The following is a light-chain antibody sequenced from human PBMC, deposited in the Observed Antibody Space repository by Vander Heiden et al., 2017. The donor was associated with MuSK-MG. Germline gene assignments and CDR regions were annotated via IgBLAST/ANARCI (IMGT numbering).Light chain of an antibody. CDR2: GAS. J-gene: IGKJ5*01. V-gene: IGKV3-20*01. CDR1: QSVSSRY. CDR3: QQDCNSFLT. Sequence: DIVSTHSPGTLSLSPGESATISSRSSQSVSSRYLSCYQQKPGQAPRLLIYGASSSATGMPDRFSGSGSGTDFTLSIIRLEPEDFAVYYCQQDCNSFLTFGQGTRLEIK.